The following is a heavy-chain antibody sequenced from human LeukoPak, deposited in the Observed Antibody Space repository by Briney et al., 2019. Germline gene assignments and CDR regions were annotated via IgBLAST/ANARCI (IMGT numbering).Heavy chain of an antibody. V-gene: IGHV1-46*01. CDR3: ARDLSQIAAAGIWAFDI. CDR1: GYTFTSYY. D-gene: IGHD6-13*01. Sequence: ASVKVSCKASGYTFTSYYMHGVRQAPGQGLEWMGIINPSGCSTSYAHKFQGRVTMTRDTSTSTVYMELSSLRSEDTAVYYCARDLSQIAAAGIWAFDIWGQGTMVTVSS. CDR2: INPSGCST. J-gene: IGHJ3*02.